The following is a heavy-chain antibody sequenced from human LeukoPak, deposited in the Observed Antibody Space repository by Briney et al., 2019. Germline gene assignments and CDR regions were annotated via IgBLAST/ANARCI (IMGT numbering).Heavy chain of an antibody. V-gene: IGHV4-34*01. D-gene: IGHD2-21*01. CDR1: GGSFSGYY. CDR2: INHSGST. CDR3: ARRFPFDI. J-gene: IGHJ3*02. Sequence: SETLSLTCAVYGGSFSGYYWSWIRQPPGKGLEWIGEINHSGSTNYNPSLKSRVTISVDTSKNQFSLKLSSVTAADTAVYYCARRFPFDIWGQGTMVTVSS.